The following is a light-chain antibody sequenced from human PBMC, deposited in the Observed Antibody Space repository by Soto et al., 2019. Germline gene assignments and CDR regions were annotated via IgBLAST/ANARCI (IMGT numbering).Light chain of an antibody. V-gene: IGKV3-15*01. J-gene: IGKJ1*01. CDR1: QSVGSI. CDR2: GAS. Sequence: IVITQSPATLSVSPGERATLSCRAGQSVGSILAWYQQKPGQSPRLLIYGASTRATGAPARFSGSGSGTEFTLTISSLQSEDFALYFCQQYYDWPPTFGQGTKVEIK. CDR3: QQYYDWPPT.